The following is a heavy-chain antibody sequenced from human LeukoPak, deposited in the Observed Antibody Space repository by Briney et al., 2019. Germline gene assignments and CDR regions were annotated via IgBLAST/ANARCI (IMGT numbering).Heavy chain of an antibody. D-gene: IGHD2-15*01. V-gene: IGHV3-21*01. CDR3: ASTPSSISDY. Sequence: TGGSLRLSCAASGFTFSSYSMNWIRQAPGKGLEWVSSISSSSSYIYYADSVKGRFTISRDNAKNSLYLQMNSLRAEDTAVYYCASTPSSISDYWGQGTLVTVSS. CDR2: ISSSSSYI. J-gene: IGHJ4*02. CDR1: GFTFSSYS.